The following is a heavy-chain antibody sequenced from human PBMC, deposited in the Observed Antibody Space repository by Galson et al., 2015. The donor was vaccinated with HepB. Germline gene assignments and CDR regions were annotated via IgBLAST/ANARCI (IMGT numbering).Heavy chain of an antibody. V-gene: IGHV1-69*01. Sequence: CKASGGTFSSYAISWVRQAPGQGLEWMGGIIPIFGTANYAQKFQGRVTITADESTSTAYMELSSLRSEDTAVYYCAHGSYYDFWSGSQRYWFDPWGQGTLVTVSS. J-gene: IGHJ5*02. D-gene: IGHD3-3*01. CDR2: IIPIFGTA. CDR3: AHGSYYDFWSGSQRYWFDP. CDR1: GGTFSSYA.